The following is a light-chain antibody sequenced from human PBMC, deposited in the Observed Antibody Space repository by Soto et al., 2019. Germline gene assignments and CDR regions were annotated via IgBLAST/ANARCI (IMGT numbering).Light chain of an antibody. Sequence: EIVLTQSPATLSLSPGERATLSCRASQSVSSYLAWYQQKPGQAPRLPIYDASNRATGIPARFSGSGSGTDFTLTSSSLEPEDFAVYYCQQRSNWPYTFGQGTKLEIK. CDR2: DAS. J-gene: IGKJ2*01. CDR1: QSVSSY. V-gene: IGKV3-11*01. CDR3: QQRSNWPYT.